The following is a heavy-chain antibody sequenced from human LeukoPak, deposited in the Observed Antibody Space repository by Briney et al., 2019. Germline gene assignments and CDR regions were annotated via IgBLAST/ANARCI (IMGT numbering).Heavy chain of an antibody. J-gene: IGHJ4*02. CDR1: GGSISSYY. V-gene: IGHV4-4*09. Sequence: SSETLSLTCTVSGGSISSYYWSWVRQPPGKGLEWIGYIYTSGSTNYNPSLKSRATISVDTSKNQFSLKLSSVTAADTAVYYCARLATTVSYFDYWGQGTLVTVSS. CDR3: ARLATTVSYFDY. D-gene: IGHD4-17*01. CDR2: IYTSGST.